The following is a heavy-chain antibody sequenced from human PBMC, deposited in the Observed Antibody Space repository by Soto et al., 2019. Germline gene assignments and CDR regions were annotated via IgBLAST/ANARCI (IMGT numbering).Heavy chain of an antibody. CDR3: ANPIPKTGTTFGF. J-gene: IGHJ4*02. CDR2: ISGSGDDT. D-gene: IGHD1-1*01. Sequence: QLLESGGGFVQPGGSRRLSFLASGFTFSTFAMPWAPQAPGEGLEWVSAISGSGDDTFYADSMKGRFTISRDNSKDTLYLQINSLRAEDTAVYYCANPIPKTGTTFGFWGQGTLVTVSS. V-gene: IGHV3-23*01. CDR1: GFTFSTFA.